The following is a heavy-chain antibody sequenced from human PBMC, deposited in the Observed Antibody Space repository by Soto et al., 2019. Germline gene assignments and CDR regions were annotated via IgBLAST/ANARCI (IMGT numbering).Heavy chain of an antibody. CDR3: ARGAVVPAAPPYFDP. D-gene: IGHD2-15*01. CDR1: GGSISGFY. Sequence: SETLSLTCTVSGGSISGFYWNWIRQPPGKGLEWIGYIYYSDSLSYSGNTNYNPSLKSRVTISVDTSKNQFSLKLSSLTAADTAVYYCARGAVVPAAPPYFDPWGQGTLVTVS. J-gene: IGHJ5*02. V-gene: IGHV4-59*01. CDR2: IYYSDSLSYSGNT.